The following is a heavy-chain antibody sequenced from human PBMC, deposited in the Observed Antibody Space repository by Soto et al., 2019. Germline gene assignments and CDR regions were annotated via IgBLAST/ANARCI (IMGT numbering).Heavy chain of an antibody. CDR3: ANSRSGQPRLFDY. CDR1: GFTFSSYA. CDR2: ISGSGGST. Sequence: QPGGSLRLSCAASGFTFSSYAMSWVRQAPGKGLEWVSAISGSGGSTHYADSVKGRFTISRDNSKNTLYLQMNSLRAEDTAVYYCANSRSGQPRLFDYWGQGTLVTVSS. V-gene: IGHV3-23*01. D-gene: IGHD2-15*01. J-gene: IGHJ4*02.